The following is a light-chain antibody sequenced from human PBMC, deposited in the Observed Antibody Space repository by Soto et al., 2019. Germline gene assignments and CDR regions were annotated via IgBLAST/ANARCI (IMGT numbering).Light chain of an antibody. J-gene: IGKJ1*01. CDR2: AAS. V-gene: IGKV1-39*01. CDR3: QQTYTTPRT. CDR1: QSISSY. Sequence: DIQMTQSPSSLSASVGDRVTITCRASQSISSYLNWYQQKLGKAPKLLIYAASNLQSGVPSRFSGSGSMTDFTLTISSLQPEDFATYYCQQTYTTPRTLGHGTKVEI.